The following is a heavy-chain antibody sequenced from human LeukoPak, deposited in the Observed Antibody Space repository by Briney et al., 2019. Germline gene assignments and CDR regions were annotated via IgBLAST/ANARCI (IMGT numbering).Heavy chain of an antibody. CDR3: AKNLLGSGANSWYFDL. CDR1: GFTLSSHS. D-gene: IGHD1-26*01. CDR2: ISTSGDGT. Sequence: GGSLRLSCAASGFTLSSHSMSWVRQTPGEGLEWVSSISTSGDGTVYADSVKGRVTISRDNSKNTLYLQMNSLRAEDTAVYSCAKNLLGSGANSWYFDLWGRGTLVTVSS. J-gene: IGHJ2*01. V-gene: IGHV3-23*01.